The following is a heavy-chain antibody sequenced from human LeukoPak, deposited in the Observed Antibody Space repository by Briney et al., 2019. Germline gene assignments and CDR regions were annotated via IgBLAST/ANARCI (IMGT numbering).Heavy chain of an antibody. CDR1: GGSISSGGYY. V-gene: IGHV4-31*03. J-gene: IGHJ4*02. Sequence: SEALSLTCSVSGGSISSGGYYWSWIRQHPGKGLEWIGCIYYSGITYYNPSLKSRVAMSVDTSRNQFSLKLSSVTAADTAVYFCARRTVAALGPVFDYWGQGTLITVSS. D-gene: IGHD4-23*01. CDR2: IYYSGIT. CDR3: ARRTVAALGPVFDY.